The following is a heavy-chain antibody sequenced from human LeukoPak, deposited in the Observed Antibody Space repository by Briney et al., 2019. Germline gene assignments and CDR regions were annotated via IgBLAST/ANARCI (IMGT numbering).Heavy chain of an antibody. V-gene: IGHV4-59*01. D-gene: IGHD2-2*01. CDR2: IFYSGST. CDR3: ARARVPYAYYFDY. Sequence: SVTLSLTCTVSGGSISPYYWSWIRQPPGKGLEWIGYIFYSGSTNYNPSLKSRVTISVDTSKNQFSLKLTSVTPADTAVYYCARARVPYAYYFDYWGQGILVTVSS. J-gene: IGHJ4*02. CDR1: GGSISPYY.